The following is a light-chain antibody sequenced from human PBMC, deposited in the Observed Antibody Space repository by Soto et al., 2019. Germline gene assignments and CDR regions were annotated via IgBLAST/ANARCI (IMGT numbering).Light chain of an antibody. J-gene: IGLJ3*02. CDR2: DNN. V-gene: IGLV1-51*01. CDR3: GTWDSSLGAGV. CDR1: SSNIGNKY. Sequence: QSVLTQPPSVSAAPGQKVTISCAGSSSNIGNKYVSWYQQLPGTAPKLLMYDNNNPPSGIPDRFSGSKAGTSATLGITGLQTGDEADYYCGTWDSSLGAGVFGGGTKLTVL.